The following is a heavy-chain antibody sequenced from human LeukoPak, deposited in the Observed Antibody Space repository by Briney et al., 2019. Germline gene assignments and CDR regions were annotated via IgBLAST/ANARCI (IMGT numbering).Heavy chain of an antibody. CDR3: ARDLAYCSSISCRNWFDP. V-gene: IGHV1-2*02. Sequence: ASVKVSCKASGYTFTGYYMHWVLQAPVQGLEWLGWIHPNSGGTNYAQKFQGRVTMTRDTSISTAYMELSRLRSDDTAVYYCARDLAYCSSISCRNWFDPWLQGSVVTVSS. CDR2: IHPNSGGT. CDR1: GYTFTGYY. J-gene: IGHJ5*02. D-gene: IGHD2-2*01.